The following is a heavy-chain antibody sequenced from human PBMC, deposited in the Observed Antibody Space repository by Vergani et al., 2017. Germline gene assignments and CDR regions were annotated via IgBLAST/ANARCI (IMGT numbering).Heavy chain of an antibody. CDR3: ARRNIVGATTCAFDI. V-gene: IGHV1-18*01. CDR1: GYTFTSYG. Sequence: QVQLVQSGAEVKKPGASVKVSCKASGYTFTSYGISWVRQAPGQGLEWMGWISAYNGNTNYAQKLQGRVTMTTDTSTSTAYMETRSLRSDEAAVYYCARRNIVGATTCAFDIWGQGTMVTVSS. J-gene: IGHJ3*02. D-gene: IGHD1-26*01. CDR2: ISAYNGNT.